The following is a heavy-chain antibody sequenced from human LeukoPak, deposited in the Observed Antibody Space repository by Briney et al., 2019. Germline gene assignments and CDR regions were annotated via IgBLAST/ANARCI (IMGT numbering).Heavy chain of an antibody. D-gene: IGHD5-18*01. J-gene: IGHJ4*02. CDR3: AKGSAVLQLWYQFDY. Sequence: GGSLRLSCAASGFTFDDYAMHWVRQAPGKGLEWVSGISWNSGSIGYADSVKGRFTISRDNAKNSLYLQMNSLRAEDTALYYCAKGSAVLQLWYQFDYWGQGTLVTVSS. CDR1: GFTFDDYA. CDR2: ISWNSGSI. V-gene: IGHV3-9*01.